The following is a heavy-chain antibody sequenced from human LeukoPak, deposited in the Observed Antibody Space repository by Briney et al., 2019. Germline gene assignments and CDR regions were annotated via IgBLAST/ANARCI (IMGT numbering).Heavy chain of an antibody. D-gene: IGHD3-22*01. CDR3: ARDPGYYDSSGYYYFDY. V-gene: IGHV4-61*02. Sequence: SETLSLTCTVSGYSISSGYYWSWVRQPAGKGLEWIGRIYTSGITNYNPSLKSRVTISVDTSKNQFSLKLSSVTAADTAVYYCARDPGYYDSSGYYYFDYWGQGTLVTVSS. CDR2: IYTSGIT. J-gene: IGHJ4*02. CDR1: GYSISSGYY.